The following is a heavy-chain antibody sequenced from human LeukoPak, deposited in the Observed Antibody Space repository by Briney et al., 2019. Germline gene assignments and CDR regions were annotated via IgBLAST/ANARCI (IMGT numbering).Heavy chain of an antibody. CDR3: ARIRDGYNDAYDI. Sequence: GASVKVSCKASGYIFTNYYMHWVRQAPGQGFEWMGIINPSGGSATYAQNFQGRVTMTRDTSASTVYMELSSLRSEDTAIYYCARIRDGYNDAYDIWGQGTVVTVPS. V-gene: IGHV1-46*01. CDR2: INPSGGSA. D-gene: IGHD5-24*01. CDR1: GYIFTNYY. J-gene: IGHJ3*02.